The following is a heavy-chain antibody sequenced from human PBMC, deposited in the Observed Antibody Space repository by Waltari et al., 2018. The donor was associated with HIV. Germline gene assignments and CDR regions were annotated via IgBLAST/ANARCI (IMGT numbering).Heavy chain of an antibody. D-gene: IGHD2-8*01. Sequence: QVQLVQSGAEVKKPGASVKVSCKASGYTFTSYDITWVRQAPGQGLEWMVWMNPNSGNTGYAQKFQGRVTMTRNTSISTAYMELSSLRSEDTAVYYCARGRSRYCTNGVCYDYYYGMDVWGQGTTVTVSS. V-gene: IGHV1-8*01. CDR3: ARGRSRYCTNGVCYDYYYGMDV. J-gene: IGHJ6*02. CDR2: MNPNSGNT. CDR1: GYTFTSYD.